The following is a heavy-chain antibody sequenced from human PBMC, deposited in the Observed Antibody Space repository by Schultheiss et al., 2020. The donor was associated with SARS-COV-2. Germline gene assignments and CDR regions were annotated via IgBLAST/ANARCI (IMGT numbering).Heavy chain of an antibody. J-gene: IGHJ4*02. V-gene: IGHV5-51*01. CDR3: ARLDIVATMPLDY. CDR1: GYSFTSYW. D-gene: IGHD5-12*01. CDR2: IYPGDSDT. Sequence: GGSLRLSCKGSGYSFTSYWISWVRQMPGKGLEWMGIIYPGDSDTRYSPSFQGQVTISADKSISTAYLQWSSLKASDTAMYYCARLDIVATMPLDYWGQGTLVTVSS.